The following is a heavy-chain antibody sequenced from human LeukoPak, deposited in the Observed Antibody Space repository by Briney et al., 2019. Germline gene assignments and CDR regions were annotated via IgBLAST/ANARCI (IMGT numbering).Heavy chain of an antibody. CDR2: INHSVTT. CDR3: ARHRSKWLQSSFDY. CDR1: GGSFSGYS. V-gene: IGHV4-34*01. Sequence: SETLSLTCAVYGGSFSGYSWTWIRQPPGKGLEWIGEINHSVTTNYNPSLKSRVTISVDTSKNQFSLKLNSVTAADMAVYYCARHRSKWLQSSFDYWGQGTLVTVSS. D-gene: IGHD5-24*01. J-gene: IGHJ4*02.